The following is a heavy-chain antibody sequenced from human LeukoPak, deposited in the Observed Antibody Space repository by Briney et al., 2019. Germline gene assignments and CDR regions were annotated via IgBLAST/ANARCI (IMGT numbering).Heavy chain of an antibody. Sequence: GGSLRLSCAASEFSVGSNYMSWVRQAPGKGLEWVSAIGTAGDTYYPGSVKGRFAISRENAKNSLYLQMNSLRAGDTAVYYCARGLSGSYQTNDAFDIWGQGTMVTVSS. V-gene: IGHV3-13*01. J-gene: IGHJ3*02. CDR2: IGTAGDT. CDR3: ARGLSGSYQTNDAFDI. CDR1: EFSVGSNY. D-gene: IGHD1-26*01.